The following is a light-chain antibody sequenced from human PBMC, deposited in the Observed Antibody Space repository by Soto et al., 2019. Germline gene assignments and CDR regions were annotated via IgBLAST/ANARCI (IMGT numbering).Light chain of an antibody. CDR2: GAS. Sequence: EIVMTQSPATLSLSPGERATLSCRASQSVSSNLAWYQQKPGQAPRLLIYGASTRATGIPARFSGSGSGTEFTLTISSLQSEDFAVYYCQQYGGTFGPGTKVDIK. CDR1: QSVSSN. CDR3: QQYGGT. J-gene: IGKJ3*01. V-gene: IGKV3-15*01.